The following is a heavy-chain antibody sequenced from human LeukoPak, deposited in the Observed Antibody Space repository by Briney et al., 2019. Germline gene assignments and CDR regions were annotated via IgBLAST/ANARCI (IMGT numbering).Heavy chain of an antibody. CDR2: IYYSGST. V-gene: IGHV4-39*01. CDR1: GDSTSSDRYY. J-gene: IGHJ5*02. CDR3: ARHYGP. Sequence: SETLSLTCTVSGDSTSSDRYYGGWVRQPPGKGLEWIGNIYYSGSTYYNPSLKSRVTMSVDTSKNQFFLKLNSVTAADTAVYYCARHYGPWGQGTLVTVSS. D-gene: IGHD3-10*01.